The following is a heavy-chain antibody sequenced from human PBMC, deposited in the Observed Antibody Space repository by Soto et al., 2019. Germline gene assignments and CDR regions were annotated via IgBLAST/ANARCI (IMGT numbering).Heavy chain of an antibody. D-gene: IGHD6-19*01. CDR2: ISGSGSNT. V-gene: IGHV3-23*01. Sequence: GSLRLSCAASGFTFSSYAMSWVRQAPGKGLQWVSTISGSGSNTYYADSVKGRFTISRDNSKNTLYLQMNSLRAEDTAVYYCAKQALSGSLDYWGQGALVTVSS. J-gene: IGHJ4*02. CDR3: AKQALSGSLDY. CDR1: GFTFSSYA.